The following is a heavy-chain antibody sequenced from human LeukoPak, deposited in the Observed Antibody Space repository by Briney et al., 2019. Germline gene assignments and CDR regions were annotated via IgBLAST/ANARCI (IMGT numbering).Heavy chain of an antibody. CDR1: GGSISSGDYY. CDR2: IYYSGST. CDR3: ARDSQTTVLTALSL. V-gene: IGHV4-30-4*01. Sequence: SETLSLTCTVSGGSISSGDYYWSWIRQPPGKGLEWIGYIYYSGSTNYNPSPKSRVTISVDTSKNQFSLKLSSVTAADTAVYYCARDSQTTVLTALSLWGQGTLVTVSS. D-gene: IGHD4-23*01. J-gene: IGHJ4*02.